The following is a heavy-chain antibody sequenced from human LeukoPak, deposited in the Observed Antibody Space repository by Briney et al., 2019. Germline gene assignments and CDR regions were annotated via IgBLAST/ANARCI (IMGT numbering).Heavy chain of an antibody. CDR3: ARDSQGLVFITTIDY. J-gene: IGHJ4*02. CDR2: ISGSGSTT. D-gene: IGHD3-22*01. V-gene: IGHV3-23*01. CDR1: GFTFSANA. Sequence: PGGSLRLSCAASGFTFSANAMTWVRQAPGKGPEWVSRISGSGSTTDYTDSVKGRFTISRDNSKNTLYLQMNSLRAEDTAVYYCARDSQGLVFITTIDYWGQGTLVIVSS.